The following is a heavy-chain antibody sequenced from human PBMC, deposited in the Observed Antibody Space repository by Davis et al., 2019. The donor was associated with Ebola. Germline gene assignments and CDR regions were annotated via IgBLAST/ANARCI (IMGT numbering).Heavy chain of an antibody. J-gene: IGHJ4*02. CDR1: GYTFNLYT. V-gene: IGHV1-2*02. CDR2: VIPSRGET. D-gene: IGHD7-27*01. Sequence: ASVTVSCKASGYTFNLYTIHWLRRAPGQGFQWVGWVIPSRGETNYARELQGRVTMTRDTSANTAYMELSGLTSDDTAIYYCARDPAELGNVGYLEYYFDYWGQGTPVTVSS. CDR3: ARDPAELGNVGYLEYYFDY.